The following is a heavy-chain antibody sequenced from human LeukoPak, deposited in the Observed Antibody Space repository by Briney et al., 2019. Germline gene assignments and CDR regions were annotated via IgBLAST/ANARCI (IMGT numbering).Heavy chain of an antibody. CDR2: IVVGSGNT. D-gene: IGHD2/OR15-2a*01. J-gene: IGHJ4*02. Sequence: SVKVSCKASGFTFSNSAMQWVRQARGQRLEWIGWIVVGSGNTNYAQKFQERVTVTRDMSTSTAYMELSSLRSEDTAIYYCAADVIYESDWGQGTLVTVSS. V-gene: IGHV1-58*02. CDR3: AADVIYESD. CDR1: GFTFSNSA.